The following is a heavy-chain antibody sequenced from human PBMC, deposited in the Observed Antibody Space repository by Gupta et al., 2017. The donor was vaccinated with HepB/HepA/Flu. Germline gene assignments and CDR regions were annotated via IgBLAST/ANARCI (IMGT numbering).Heavy chain of an antibody. V-gene: IGHV4-39*01. CDR1: GGSINHNYYF. D-gene: IGHD1-1*01. CDR2: IFHSGST. J-gene: IGHJ4*02. Sequence: QLQLEESGPGVVKPSETLSLPCTVSGGSINHNYYFWGWIRQPPGKGLEWIGSIFHSGSTYYKSSLKSRISMSVDSSKNQFSLMLSSVTAADTAVYYCAGQYTGTDYFDDGGLGTMVTVSS. CDR3: AGQYTGTDYFDD.